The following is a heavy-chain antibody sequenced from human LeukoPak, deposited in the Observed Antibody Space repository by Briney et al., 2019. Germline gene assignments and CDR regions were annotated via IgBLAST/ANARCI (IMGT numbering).Heavy chain of an antibody. Sequence: PGGSLRLSCAASGFTFSSYGMHWVRQAPGKGLEWVAFIRYDGSNKYYADSVKGRFTISRDNSKNTLYLQMNSLRADDTAVYYCAKDQVGATVGALGYWGQGTLVTVSS. V-gene: IGHV3-30*02. CDR1: GFTFSSYG. CDR3: AKDQVGATVGALGY. CDR2: IRYDGSNK. J-gene: IGHJ4*02. D-gene: IGHD1-26*01.